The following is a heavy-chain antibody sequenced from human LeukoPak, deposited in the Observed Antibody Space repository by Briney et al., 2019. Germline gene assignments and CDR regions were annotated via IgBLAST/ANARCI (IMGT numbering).Heavy chain of an antibody. V-gene: IGHV3-15*01. CDR2: IKSKSDGGTI. CDR3: TTRRQDGW. CDR1: GFTFSDAW. Sequence: GGSLRLSCVGSGFTFSDAWMSWVRQAPGKGLEWVGRIKSKSDGGTIDYAAPVKGRFTISRDDSSNTLYLQMNSLKTEDTAVYYCTTRRQDGWWGQGTLVTVS. D-gene: IGHD2-15*01. J-gene: IGHJ4*02.